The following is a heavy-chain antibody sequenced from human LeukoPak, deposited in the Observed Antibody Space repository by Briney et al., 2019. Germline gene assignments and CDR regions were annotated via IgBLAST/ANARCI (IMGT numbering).Heavy chain of an antibody. D-gene: IGHD1-7*01. CDR1: GHSFSSHD. J-gene: IGHJ6*03. Sequence: GASVKVSCKASGHSFSSHDINWVPQATGQGLEWMGRINPNSGGTNYAQKFQGRLTMTRDTSINTAYMELRRLRSGGTAVYYCAGGWNWRRGYYYYYMDVWGKGTTVTVSS. CDR3: AGGWNWRRGYYYYYMDV. V-gene: IGHV1-2*06. CDR2: INPNSGGT.